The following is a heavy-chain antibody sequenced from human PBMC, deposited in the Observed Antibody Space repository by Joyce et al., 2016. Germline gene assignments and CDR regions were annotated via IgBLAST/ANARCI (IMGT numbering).Heavy chain of an antibody. Sequence: QVQLVQSGAEVKKPGASVKVSCKASGYPFTNFDINWVRQAPGQGLGWLGWMPPNSGNTGYAQNFQGRVTMTRDTSISTAYMELSSLRSEDTAVYFCARNKYGTGDFDFWGQGTPVTVSS. CDR2: MPPNSGNT. D-gene: IGHD7-27*01. J-gene: IGHJ4*02. CDR3: ARNKYGTGDFDF. V-gene: IGHV1-8*01. CDR1: GYPFTNFD.